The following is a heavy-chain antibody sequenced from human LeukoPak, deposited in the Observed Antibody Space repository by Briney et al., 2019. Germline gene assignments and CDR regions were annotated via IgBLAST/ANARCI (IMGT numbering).Heavy chain of an antibody. CDR3: ARGYCSSTSCYYP. J-gene: IGHJ5*02. D-gene: IGHD2-2*01. V-gene: IGHV4-38-2*01. Sequence: PSETLSLTCAVSGYSVSSGYYWGWIRQPPGKGLEWIGSLYHSGSTYYNPSLKSRVTMSVDTSKNQFSLKLSSVTAADTAVYYCARGYCSSTSCYYPWGQGTLVTVSS. CDR2: LYHSGST. CDR1: GYSVSSGYY.